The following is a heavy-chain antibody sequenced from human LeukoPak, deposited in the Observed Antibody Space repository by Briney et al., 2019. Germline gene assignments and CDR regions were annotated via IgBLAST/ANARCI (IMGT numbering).Heavy chain of an antibody. CDR3: ARTLVDVTNWLDP. CDR2: INRDGNEK. CDR1: GVPFSNYW. J-gene: IGHJ5*02. V-gene: IGHV3-7*02. Sequence: PGGSLRLSCAASGVPFSNYWMSSVRQAPGKGLEWVANINRDGNEKYYVDSVRGRFTISRDNAKNSLNLQVNRLRAEDTAVYYCARTLVDVTNWLDPWGQGTLVTVSS. D-gene: IGHD1-26*01.